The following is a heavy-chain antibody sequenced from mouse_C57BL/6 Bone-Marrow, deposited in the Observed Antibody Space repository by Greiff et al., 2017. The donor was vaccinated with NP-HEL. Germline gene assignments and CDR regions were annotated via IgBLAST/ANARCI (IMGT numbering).Heavy chain of an antibody. Sequence: VKLMESDAELVKPGASVKISCKVSGYTFTDHTIHWMKQRPEQGLEWIGYIYPRDGSTKYNEKFKGKAPLTADKSSSTAYMQLNSLTSEDSAVYFCARDGYYAYFDYWGQGTTLTVSS. CDR1: GYTFTDHT. CDR3: ARDGYYAYFDY. D-gene: IGHD2-3*01. CDR2: IYPRDGST. V-gene: IGHV1-78*01. J-gene: IGHJ2*01.